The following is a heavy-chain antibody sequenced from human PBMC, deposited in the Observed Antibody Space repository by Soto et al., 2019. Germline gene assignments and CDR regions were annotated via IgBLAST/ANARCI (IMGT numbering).Heavy chain of an antibody. CDR3: AKERAVVVPVSTSYFHYYGLDV. V-gene: IGHV3-9*01. D-gene: IGHD2-2*01. J-gene: IGHJ6*02. CDR1: GFTLDDYT. Sequence: VQLVESGGGLVQPGGSLRLSCAVSGFTLDDYTMHWVRQAPGKGLEWVSGVGWNGGDIVYADSVKGRFTVSKDNTRNSLYLEVNSLTTEDTAIYFCAKERAVVVPVSTSYFHYYGLDVWGQGTTFTVS. CDR2: VGWNGGDI.